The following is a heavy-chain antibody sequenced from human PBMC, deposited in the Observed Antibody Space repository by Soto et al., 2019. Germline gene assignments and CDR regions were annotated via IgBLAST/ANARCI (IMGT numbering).Heavy chain of an antibody. D-gene: IGHD1-7*01. Sequence: GGSLRLSCAASGFTFSGSAMHWVRQASGKGLEWVGRIRSKANSYATAYAASVKGRFTISRDDSKNTAYLQMNSLKTEDTAVYYCTRLRDNWNYAYYYYYYYMDVWGKGTTVTVSS. J-gene: IGHJ6*03. CDR3: TRLRDNWNYAYYYYYYYMDV. CDR2: IRSKANSYAT. V-gene: IGHV3-73*01. CDR1: GFTFSGSA.